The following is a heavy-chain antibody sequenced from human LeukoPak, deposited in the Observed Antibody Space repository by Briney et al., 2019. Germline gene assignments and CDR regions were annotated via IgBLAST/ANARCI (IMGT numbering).Heavy chain of an antibody. J-gene: IGHJ4*02. D-gene: IGHD6-19*01. CDR3: AHRYSSGWYYFDY. CDR2: NYWNDDK. Sequence: SGPTLVNPTQTLTLTCTFSGFSLNTNGVGVGWIRQPPGKALEWLAINYWNDDKRYSPALKNRLTITKDTSKNLVVLTMTNMDPVDTATYYCAHRYSSGWYYFDYWGQGTLVTVSS. V-gene: IGHV2-5*01. CDR1: GFSLNTNGVG.